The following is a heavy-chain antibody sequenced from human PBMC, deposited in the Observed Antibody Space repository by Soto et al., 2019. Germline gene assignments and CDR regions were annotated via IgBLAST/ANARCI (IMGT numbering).Heavy chain of an antibody. CDR1: GYPPNGSC. CDR3: ARDRTGMDV. J-gene: IGHJ6*02. Sequence: ASVKAPCQVSGYPPNGSCMHWVPQAPGPGPVWPGWINPSSGGTNYAQKFQGRVTMTRDTSISTADRELSRLRSDDTAVYYCARDRTGMDVWGQGTTVTVSS. CDR2: INPSSGGT. V-gene: IGHV1-2*02.